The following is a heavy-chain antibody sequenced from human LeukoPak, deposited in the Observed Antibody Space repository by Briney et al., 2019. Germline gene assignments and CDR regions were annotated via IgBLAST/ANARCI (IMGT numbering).Heavy chain of an antibody. Sequence: KPSETLSLTCAVYGGSFSGYYWSWIRQPPGKGLEWIGYIYYSGSTNYNPSLKSRVTISVDTSKNQFSLRLSSVTAADTAVYYCARHVSKQWLVSYWGQGTLVTVSS. CDR1: GGSFSGYY. V-gene: IGHV4-59*01. CDR3: ARHVSKQWLVSY. D-gene: IGHD6-19*01. J-gene: IGHJ4*02. CDR2: IYYSGST.